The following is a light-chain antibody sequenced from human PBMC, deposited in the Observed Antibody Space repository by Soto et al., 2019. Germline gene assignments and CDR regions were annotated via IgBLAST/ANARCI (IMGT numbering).Light chain of an antibody. Sequence: QSALTQSPSVSGAPGQWVTISCTGSNSNIGAGYDVHWYQLLPGAAPKLLIYGSTKRPSGVPDRSSGSKSGTSASLAITGLQAEDEADYYCQSYDSSLSGFDVFGTGTKVTVL. V-gene: IGLV1-40*01. J-gene: IGLJ1*01. CDR3: QSYDSSLSGFDV. CDR2: GST. CDR1: NSNIGAGYD.